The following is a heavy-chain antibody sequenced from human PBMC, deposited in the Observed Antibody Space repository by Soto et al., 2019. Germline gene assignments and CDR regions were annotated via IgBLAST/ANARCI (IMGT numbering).Heavy chain of an antibody. Sequence: SETLSLTCAVSGGSISGGGYSWSWIRQPPGKGLEWIGYIYHSGSTYYNPSLKSRVTISVDRSKNQFSLKLSSVTAADTAVYYCARGGVTDYGMDVWGQGTTVTVPS. D-gene: IGHD5-18*01. CDR2: IYHSGST. CDR1: GGSISGGGYS. J-gene: IGHJ6*02. V-gene: IGHV4-30-2*01. CDR3: ARGGVTDYGMDV.